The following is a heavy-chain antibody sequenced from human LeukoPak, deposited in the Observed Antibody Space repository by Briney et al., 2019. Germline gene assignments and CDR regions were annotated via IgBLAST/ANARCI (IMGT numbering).Heavy chain of an antibody. V-gene: IGHV3-7*01. J-gene: IGHJ4*02. CDR2: IKKDGSEK. CDR1: GFTFGDYA. Sequence: GRSLRLSCTASGFTFGDYAMSWVRQAPEKGLEWVADIKKDGSEKNQVDSVKGRFTISRDNAKNSLYLQMNSLRVEDTAVYYCARGPAYGSRSDYLDYWGQGTLVTVSS. CDR3: ARGPAYGSRSDYLDY. D-gene: IGHD3-10*01.